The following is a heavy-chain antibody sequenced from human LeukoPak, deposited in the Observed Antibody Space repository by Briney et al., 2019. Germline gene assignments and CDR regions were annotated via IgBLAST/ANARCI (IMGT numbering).Heavy chain of an antibody. CDR1: GYTFTSYG. CDR2: ISAYNGST. Sequence: ASVKVSCKASGYTFTSYGTSWVRQAPGQGLEWMGWISAYNGSTNYAQELQGRVTMTTDTSTSTAYMELRSLRSDDTAVYYCAKVSGSLRESWFDPWGQGTLVTVSS. V-gene: IGHV1-18*01. D-gene: IGHD1-26*01. J-gene: IGHJ5*02. CDR3: AKVSGSLRESWFDP.